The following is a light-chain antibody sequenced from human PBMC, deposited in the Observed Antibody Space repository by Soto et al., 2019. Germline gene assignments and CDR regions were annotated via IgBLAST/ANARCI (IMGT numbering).Light chain of an antibody. V-gene: IGKV3D-15*01. J-gene: IGKJ4*01. Sequence: ERVLTQSPATLSVSPGERATLSCRASQNVNNNLAWYQQKPGQGPRLLIYDATTRASGVPDRFSGSGSGTEFTLTVSSLQSEDFALYFCHQYDYWPFTFGGGTKVDIK. CDR2: DAT. CDR1: QNVNNN. CDR3: HQYDYWPFT.